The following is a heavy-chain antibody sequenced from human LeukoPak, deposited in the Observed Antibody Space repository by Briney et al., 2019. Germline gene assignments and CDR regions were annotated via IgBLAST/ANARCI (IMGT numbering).Heavy chain of an antibody. V-gene: IGHV1-8*03. Sequence: ASVKVSCKASGYTFTSYGISWVRQAPGLGLEWMGWMNPNSGNTGYAQKFKGRVTITRNTSISTANMELSSLRSEDTAVYYCAREAGYNLGSFYYYYMDVWGKGTTVTVSS. CDR2: MNPNSGNT. CDR3: AREAGYNLGSFYYYYMDV. CDR1: GYTFTSYG. J-gene: IGHJ6*03. D-gene: IGHD3-10*01.